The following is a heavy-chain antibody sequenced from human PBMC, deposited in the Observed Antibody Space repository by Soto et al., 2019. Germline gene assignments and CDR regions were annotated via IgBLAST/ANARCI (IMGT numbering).Heavy chain of an antibody. CDR2: ISYDGSNK. CDR1: GFTFSSYA. V-gene: IGHV3-30-3*01. D-gene: IGHD6-13*01. Sequence: PVGSLRLSCAASGFTFSSYAMHWVRQAPGKGLEWVAVISYDGSNKYYADSVKGRFTISRDNSKNTLYLQMNSLRAEDTAVYYCARDSRSSSWLYYFDYWGQGTLVTSPQ. CDR3: ARDSRSSSWLYYFDY. J-gene: IGHJ4*02.